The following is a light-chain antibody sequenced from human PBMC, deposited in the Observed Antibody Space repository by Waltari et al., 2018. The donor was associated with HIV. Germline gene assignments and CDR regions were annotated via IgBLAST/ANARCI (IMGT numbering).Light chain of an antibody. V-gene: IGLV1-51*01. CDR3: GTWDSSLSLYV. J-gene: IGLJ1*01. CDR2: DNE. CDR1: NSHLGNTF. Sequence: QSILTQSPSVSAAPGQKVTVSCSGDNSHLGNTFVSWYQQVPGRAPRLLIYDNEKRPSGIPERFSAFKAGVSATLVIAGLQIVDEADYYCGTWDSSLSLYVFGPGTTVAVL.